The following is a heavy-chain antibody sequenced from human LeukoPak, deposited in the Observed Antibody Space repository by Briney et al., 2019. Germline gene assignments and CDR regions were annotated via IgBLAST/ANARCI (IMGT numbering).Heavy chain of an antibody. CDR2: INPNSGGT. Sequence: ASVKVSCKASGYTFTGYYMHWVRQAPGQGLEWMGWINPNSGGTNYAQKFQGRVTMTRDTSISTAYMELSRLRSDDTAVYYCARYWGTRYYFDYWGQGTLVTVSS. CDR1: GYTFTGYY. CDR3: ARYWGTRYYFDY. D-gene: IGHD7-27*01. J-gene: IGHJ4*02. V-gene: IGHV1-2*02.